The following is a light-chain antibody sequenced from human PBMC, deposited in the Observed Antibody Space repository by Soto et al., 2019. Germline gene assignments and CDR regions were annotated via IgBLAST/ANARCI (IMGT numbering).Light chain of an antibody. CDR1: ASDVGSYNF. J-gene: IGLJ3*02. CDR2: EVS. Sequence: QSALTQPASVSGSPGRSITISCTGTASDVGSYNFVSWYQQHPGKAPKVILYEVSRRPSGISDRFSGSKSGNTASLTISGLRAEDEADYYCCSYSGVTTVMFGGGTKVTVL. CDR3: CSYSGVTTVM. V-gene: IGLV2-23*02.